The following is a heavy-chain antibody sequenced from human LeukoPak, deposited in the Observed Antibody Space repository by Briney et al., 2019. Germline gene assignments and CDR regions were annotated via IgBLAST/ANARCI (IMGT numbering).Heavy chain of an antibody. CDR1: GFTVSSNY. V-gene: IGHV3-48*03. Sequence: GGSLRLSCAASGFTVSSNYMNWVRQAPGKGLEWVSYISSSGSTIYYADSVKGRFTISRDNAKNSLYLQMNSLRAEDTAVYYCASGSNYDFWSGYPPGYGMDVWGQGTTVTVSS. D-gene: IGHD3-3*01. CDR2: ISSSGSTI. CDR3: ASGSNYDFWSGYPPGYGMDV. J-gene: IGHJ6*02.